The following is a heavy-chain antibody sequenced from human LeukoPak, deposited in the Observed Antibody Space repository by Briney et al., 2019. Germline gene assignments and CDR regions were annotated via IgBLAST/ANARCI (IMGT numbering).Heavy chain of an antibody. CDR3: AKTTVGYSSGRYPGWPADC. D-gene: IGHD6-19*01. Sequence: GGSLRLSCAASGFTFNTYAIYWVRQAPGKGLEWVSDICGSGGCTYYADSVKGRFTISRDNSKNTVYLQMNSLTADDTAVYYCAKTTVGYSSGRYPGWPADCWGQGTLVTVSP. V-gene: IGHV3-23*01. CDR2: ICGSGGCT. J-gene: IGHJ4*02. CDR1: GFTFNTYA.